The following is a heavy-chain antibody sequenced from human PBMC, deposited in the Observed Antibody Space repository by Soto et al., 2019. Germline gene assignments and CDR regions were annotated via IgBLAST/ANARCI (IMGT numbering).Heavy chain of an antibody. Sequence: PGGSLRLSCADSGFTFSSYWMSWFRQAPGKGLEWVANIKQDETEKYYVDSVKGRFAISRDNGKNTLYLQMNSLRAEDTAIYYCARVRTENYYGMDVWGQGTTVTVS. CDR1: GFTFSSYW. J-gene: IGHJ6*02. CDR2: IKQDETEK. V-gene: IGHV3-7*05. CDR3: ARVRTENYYGMDV.